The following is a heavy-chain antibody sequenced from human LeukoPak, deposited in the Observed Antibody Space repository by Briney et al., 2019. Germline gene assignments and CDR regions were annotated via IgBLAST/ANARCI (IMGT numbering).Heavy chain of an antibody. V-gene: IGHV3-30*18. Sequence: GRSLRLSCAASGFTFSTYGMHWVRQAPGKGLEWVAVISYDGNNKYYADSVKGRFTISRDNSKNTLYLQMNSLRAEDTAVYYCAKEGGSSWQNSDYYYGMDVWGQGTTVTVSS. D-gene: IGHD6-13*01. CDR2: ISYDGNNK. CDR1: GFTFSTYG. CDR3: AKEGGSSWQNSDYYYGMDV. J-gene: IGHJ6*02.